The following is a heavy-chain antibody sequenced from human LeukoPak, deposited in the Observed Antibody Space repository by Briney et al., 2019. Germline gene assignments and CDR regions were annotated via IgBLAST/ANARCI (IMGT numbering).Heavy chain of an antibody. Sequence: ASVKVSCKASGYTFTSYDINWVRQATGQGLEWMGWMDPNSGNTGYAQKFQGRVTMTRNTSISTAYMELSSLRSEDTAVYYCARPRIAAAGRWFDPWGQGTLVTVSS. D-gene: IGHD6-13*01. CDR2: MDPNSGNT. V-gene: IGHV1-8*01. CDR1: GYTFTSYD. CDR3: ARPRIAAAGRWFDP. J-gene: IGHJ5*02.